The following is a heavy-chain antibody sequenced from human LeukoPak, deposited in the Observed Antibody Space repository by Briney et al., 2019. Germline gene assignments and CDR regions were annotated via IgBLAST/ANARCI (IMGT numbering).Heavy chain of an antibody. V-gene: IGHV3-21*01. CDR3: ARDPETYYYDSSGYYHDY. J-gene: IGHJ4*02. CDR1: GFTFSSYS. D-gene: IGHD3-22*01. Sequence: GGSLRLSCAASGFTFSSYSMNWGRQAPGKGLEWVSSISSSSSYIYYADSVKGRFTISRDNAKNSLYLQMNSLRAEDTAVCYCARDPETYYYDSSGYYHDYWGQGTLVTVSS. CDR2: ISSSSSYI.